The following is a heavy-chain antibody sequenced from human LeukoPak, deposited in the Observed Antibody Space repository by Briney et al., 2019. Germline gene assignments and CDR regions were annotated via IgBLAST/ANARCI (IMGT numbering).Heavy chain of an antibody. CDR1: GDTFSSYA. Sequence: SVKVSCKASGDTFSSYAINWVRQAPGQGLEWMGGIIPIIGRANYAQKFQGRVTITTDESTSTAYMELSSLRSEDTAVYYCARGMGVLTPVDAFDIWGQGTMVTVSS. CDR3: ARGMGVLTPVDAFDI. D-gene: IGHD4-23*01. V-gene: IGHV1-69*05. CDR2: IIPIIGRA. J-gene: IGHJ3*02.